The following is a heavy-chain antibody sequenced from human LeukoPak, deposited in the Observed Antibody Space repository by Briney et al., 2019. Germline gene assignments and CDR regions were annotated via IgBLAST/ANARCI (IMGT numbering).Heavy chain of an antibody. J-gene: IGHJ4*02. D-gene: IGHD2-21*01. V-gene: IGHV1-2*02. CDR2: INPNSGGT. Sequence: ASVKVSCKASGYTFTGYYMHWVRPAPGQGLEWMGWINPNSGGTNYAQKFQGRVTMTRDTSISTAYMELSRLRSDDTAVYYCASLHSGHIAIDYWGQGTLVTVSS. CDR3: ASLHSGHIAIDY. CDR1: GYTFTGYY.